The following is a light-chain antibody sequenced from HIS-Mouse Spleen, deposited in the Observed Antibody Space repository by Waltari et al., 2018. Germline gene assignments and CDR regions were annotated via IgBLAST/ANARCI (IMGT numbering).Light chain of an antibody. CDR2: EGS. CDR1: SSDVGSYNL. J-gene: IGLJ3*02. V-gene: IGLV2-23*03. Sequence: QSALTQPASVSGSPGQSITIPCTGTSSDVGSYNLVSWYQQHPGKAPKLMIYEGSKRPSGVSNRFSGSKSGNTASLTISGLQAEDEADYYCCSYAGSSTFEGVFGGGTKLTVL. CDR3: CSYAGSSTFEGV.